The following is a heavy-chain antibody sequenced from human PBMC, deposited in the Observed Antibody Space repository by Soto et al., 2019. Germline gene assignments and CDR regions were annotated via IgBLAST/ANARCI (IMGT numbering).Heavy chain of an antibody. V-gene: IGHV1-69*13. D-gene: IGHD3-22*01. CDR3: ATWKNPLYYDSSGYPLGAFDI. J-gene: IGHJ3*02. Sequence: SVKVSCKASGGTFSSYAISWVRQAPGQGLEWMGGIIPIFGTANYAQKFQGRVTITADESTSTAYMELSSLRSEDTAVYYCATWKNPLYYDSSGYPLGAFDIWGQGTMVTVSS. CDR1: GGTFSSYA. CDR2: IIPIFGTA.